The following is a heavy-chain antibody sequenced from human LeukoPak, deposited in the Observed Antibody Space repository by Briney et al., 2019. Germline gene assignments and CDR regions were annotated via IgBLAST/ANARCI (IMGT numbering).Heavy chain of an antibody. CDR1: GSSISSYY. D-gene: IGHD3-10*01. CDR3: VRHRAGGGQAY. Sequence: PSETLSLTCTVSGSSISSYYWSWIRQPPGKGLEWIGYIYYGGSANYNPSLKSRVTITADTSNSQFSQKVSSLTAADTAADYCVRHRAGGGQAYWGQGTLVTVSS. V-gene: IGHV4-59*08. J-gene: IGHJ4*02. CDR2: IYYGGSA.